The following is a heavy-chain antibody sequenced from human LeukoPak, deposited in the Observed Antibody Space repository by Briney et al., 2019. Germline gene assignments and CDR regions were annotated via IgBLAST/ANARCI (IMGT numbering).Heavy chain of an antibody. D-gene: IGHD3-10*01. CDR3: AGDYGSGSYRFDY. Sequence: SETLSLTCTVSGGSISSYYWSWIRQPAGKGLEWIGRIYTSGSTTYNPSLKSRVTISLDTSKNQFSLKLSSVTAADTAVYYCAGDYGSGSYRFDYWGQGTLVTVSS. CDR2: IYTSGST. J-gene: IGHJ4*02. CDR1: GGSISSYY. V-gene: IGHV4-4*07.